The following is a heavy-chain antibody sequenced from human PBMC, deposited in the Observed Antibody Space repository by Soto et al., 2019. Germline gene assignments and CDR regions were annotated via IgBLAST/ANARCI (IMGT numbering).Heavy chain of an antibody. D-gene: IGHD2-8*01. CDR2: ISTTSGNT. CDR1: GYTFSSYS. CDR3: ARDNGYYDF. J-gene: IGHJ4*02. V-gene: IGHV1-18*01. Sequence: QIQMVQSGAEVKQPGASVKISCKTSGYTFSSYSINWVRQAPGQGLEWMAWISTTSGNTHYAERVQGRVTVTLDKSARTAFMEMWGLSSDDTAVYFCARDNGYYDFWGQVTLVTVSS.